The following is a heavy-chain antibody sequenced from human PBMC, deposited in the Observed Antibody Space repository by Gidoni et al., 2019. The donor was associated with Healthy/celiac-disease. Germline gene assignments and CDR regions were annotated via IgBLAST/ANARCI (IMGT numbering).Heavy chain of an antibody. Sequence: QVQLVQSGAEVKKPGASVKVSCKASGYTFTSYYMHWVRQDPGQGLEWMGIINPSGGSTSYAQKFQGRVTMTRDTSTSTVYMELSSLRSEDTAVYYCARNYYDSSGYYHHDNWFDPWGQGTLVTVSS. V-gene: IGHV1-46*01. J-gene: IGHJ5*02. CDR1: GYTFTSYY. D-gene: IGHD3-22*01. CDR2: INPSGGST. CDR3: ARNYYDSSGYYHHDNWFDP.